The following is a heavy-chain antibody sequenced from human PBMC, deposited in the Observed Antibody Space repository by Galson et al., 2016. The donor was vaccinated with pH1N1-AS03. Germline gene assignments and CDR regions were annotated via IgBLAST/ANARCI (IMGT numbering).Heavy chain of an antibody. Sequence: SVKVSCKASGYTFTAHYIHWVRQVPGQGLEWMGMINPSDGKPNYAQNFQGRVTVTRDTSTSTVYMQLSSLRSEDTAVYYCARDLSLYSGRGRNPGAMDVWGQGTTVTVSS. CDR3: ARDLSLYSGRGRNPGAMDV. V-gene: IGHV1-46*01. CDR2: INPSDGKP. D-gene: IGHD3-16*01. CDR1: GYTFTAHY. J-gene: IGHJ6*02.